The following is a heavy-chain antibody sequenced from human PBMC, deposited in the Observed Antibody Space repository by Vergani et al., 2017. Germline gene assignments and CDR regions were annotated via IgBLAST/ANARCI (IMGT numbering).Heavy chain of an antibody. V-gene: IGHV3-30-3*01. D-gene: IGHD3-3*01. CDR1: GFTFSSYA. CDR2: ISYDGSNK. J-gene: IGHJ4*02. CDR3: ARSGYYDFWSADY. Sequence: QVHLVESGGGVVQPGRSLRLSCAASGFTFSSYAMHWVRQAPGKGLEWVAVISYDGSNKYYADSVKGRFTISRDNSKNTLYLQMNSLRAEDTAVYYCARSGYYDFWSADYWGQGTLVTVSS.